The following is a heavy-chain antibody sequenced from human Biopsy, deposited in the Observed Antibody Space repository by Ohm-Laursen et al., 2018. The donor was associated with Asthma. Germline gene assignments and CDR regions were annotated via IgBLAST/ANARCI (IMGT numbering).Heavy chain of an antibody. V-gene: IGHV3-30*19. Sequence: SLRLSCSASGFTFSHYGMHWVRQAPGKGLEWIAVISFDGKNKYYGDSVQGRLTVSRDNSNNTLFLQMNRLRGEDSALYFCARDQRYKVQGPYFYGMDVWGQGTTVTVSS. CDR3: ARDQRYKVQGPYFYGMDV. CDR1: GFTFSHYG. CDR2: ISFDGKNK. D-gene: IGHD1-14*01. J-gene: IGHJ6*02.